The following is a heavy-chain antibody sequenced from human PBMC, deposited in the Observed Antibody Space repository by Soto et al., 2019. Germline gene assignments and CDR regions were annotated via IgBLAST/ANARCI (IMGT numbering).Heavy chain of an antibody. CDR1: GYTFTSYG. J-gene: IGHJ6*02. D-gene: IGHD6-13*01. CDR2: ISAYNGNT. V-gene: IGHV1-18*01. Sequence: ASVKVSCKASGYTFTSYGSSWVRQAPGQGLEWMGWISAYNGNTNYAQKLQGRVTMTTDTSTSTAYMELRGLRSDDTAVYYCAISSWYYYGMDVWGQGTTVTVSS. CDR3: AISSWYYYGMDV.